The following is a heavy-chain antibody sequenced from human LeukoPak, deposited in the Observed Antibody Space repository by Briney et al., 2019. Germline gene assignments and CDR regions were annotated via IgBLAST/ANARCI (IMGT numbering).Heavy chain of an antibody. CDR1: GFTFSSYG. D-gene: IGHD1-26*01. Sequence: PGRSLMLSCAASGFTFSSYGMHWVRQAPGKGLEGVAVISYDGSNKYYADSVKGRFTISRDNSKNTLYLQMNSLRAEDTAVYYCAKAAPRWELPGFFDYWGQGTLVTVSS. CDR2: ISYDGSNK. V-gene: IGHV3-30*18. CDR3: AKAAPRWELPGFFDY. J-gene: IGHJ4*02.